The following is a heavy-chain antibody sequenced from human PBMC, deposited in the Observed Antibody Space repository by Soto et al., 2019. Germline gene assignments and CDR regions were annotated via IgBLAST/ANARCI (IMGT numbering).Heavy chain of an antibody. CDR2: INPSGGST. D-gene: IGHD2-2*01. V-gene: IGHV1-46*03. CDR3: AMTVPAAPPPSLDYWGQGTPSLY. CDR1: GYTFASYY. Sequence: ASVKVSCKASGYTFASYYMHWVRQAPGQGLEWMGIINPSGGSTSYAQKFQGRVTMTRDTSTSTVYMELSSLRSEDTAVYYCAMTVPAAPPPSLDYWGQGTPSLYWGQGTLVTVSS. J-gene: IGHJ4*02.